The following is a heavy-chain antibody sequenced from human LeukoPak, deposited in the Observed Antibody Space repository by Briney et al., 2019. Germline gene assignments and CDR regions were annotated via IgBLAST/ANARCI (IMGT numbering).Heavy chain of an antibody. CDR2: ISAYNGNT. J-gene: IGHJ4*02. CDR1: GYTFTSYG. CDR3: ARDDYYDILTGPDY. D-gene: IGHD3-9*01. Sequence: ASVKVSCKASGYTFTSYGISWVRQAPGQGLEWMGWISAYNGNTNYAQKLQGRVTMTTDISTSTAYMELRSLRSDDTAVYYCARDDYYDILTGPDYWGQGTLVTVSS. V-gene: IGHV1-18*01.